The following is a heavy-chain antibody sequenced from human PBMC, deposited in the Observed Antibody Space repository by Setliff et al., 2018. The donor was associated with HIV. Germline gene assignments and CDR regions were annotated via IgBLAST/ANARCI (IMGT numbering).Heavy chain of an antibody. J-gene: IGHJ6*02. CDR1: GYGFTVHW. D-gene: IGHD3-3*01. V-gene: IGHV1-2*02. CDR2: INPHTGVT. CDR3: ARDLRDGFEEWFSTLDDGMDV. Sequence: ASVKVSCKTSGYGFTVHWLHWVRQAPGQGLEWMGNINPHTGVTKYAEKFQGRVTMTRDTSINTIYMELSRLRSDDTAVYYCARDLRDGFEEWFSTLDDGMDVWGQGTTVTVSS.